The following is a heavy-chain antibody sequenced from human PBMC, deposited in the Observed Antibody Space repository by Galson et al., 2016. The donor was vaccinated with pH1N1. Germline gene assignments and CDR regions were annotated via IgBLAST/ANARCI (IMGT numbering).Heavy chain of an antibody. V-gene: IGHV2-70*04. D-gene: IGHD3-22*01. CDR1: GFSLSTVGMR. J-gene: IGHJ4*02. CDR2: MDWDDDK. CDR3: ARNYYDSSGIYVAFCD. Sequence: PALVKPTQTLTLTCTFSGFSLSTVGMRVSWIRQPPGKALEWLARMDWDDDKAYKTSLKNRLTTSKDSSKNQVVLTMTNMDPVDTATYYCARNYYDSSGIYVAFCDWGQGTLVTVSS.